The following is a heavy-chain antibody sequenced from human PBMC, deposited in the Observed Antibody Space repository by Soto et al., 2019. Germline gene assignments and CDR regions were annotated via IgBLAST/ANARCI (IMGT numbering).Heavy chain of an antibody. J-gene: IGHJ4*02. Sequence: GGSLRLSCAASGFTFSSYGMHWVRQAPGKGLEWVAVISYDGSNKYYADTVKGRFTIFRDNSKNTMYLQMNSLRAEDTAVYYGAKDTAAGHGEIDYWGQGTLVTVSS. V-gene: IGHV3-30*18. CDR3: AKDTAAGHGEIDY. CDR2: ISYDGSNK. D-gene: IGHD6-13*01. CDR1: GFTFSSYG.